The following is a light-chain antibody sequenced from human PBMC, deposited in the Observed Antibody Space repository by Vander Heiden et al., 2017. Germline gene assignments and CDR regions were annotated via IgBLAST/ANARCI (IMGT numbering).Light chain of an antibody. CDR1: ALPKKY. Sequence: SYELPQPPSVSVSPGQTARIPCSAAALPKKYAYWYQQKSGQAPALVIYEDSKRPSGIPARFSGSSSGTMATLTISGAQVEDEADYYCYSTDSSGNHRVFGGGTKLTVL. CDR3: YSTDSSGNHRV. J-gene: IGLJ2*01. V-gene: IGLV3-10*01. CDR2: EDS.